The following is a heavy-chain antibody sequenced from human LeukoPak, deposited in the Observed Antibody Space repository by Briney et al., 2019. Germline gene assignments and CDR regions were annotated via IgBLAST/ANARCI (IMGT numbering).Heavy chain of an antibody. Sequence: PGGSLRLSCAASGFTFSSYWMSWVRQAPGKGLEWVANIKQDGSEKYYVDSVKGRFTISRDNAKNSLYLQMNSLRAEDTAVYYCARDTYGDYDYYYGMDVWGQGTTVTVSS. CDR2: IKQDGSEK. D-gene: IGHD4-17*01. V-gene: IGHV3-7*03. J-gene: IGHJ6*02. CDR3: ARDTYGDYDYYYGMDV. CDR1: GFTFSSYW.